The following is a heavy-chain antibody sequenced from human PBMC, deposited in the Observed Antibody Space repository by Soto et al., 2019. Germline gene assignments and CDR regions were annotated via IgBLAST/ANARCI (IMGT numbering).Heavy chain of an antibody. D-gene: IGHD5-18*01. J-gene: IGHJ6*02. CDR3: ARGRTDMASGMDV. CDR2: IWYDGTNK. V-gene: IGHV3-33*01. CDR1: GFTFSSHG. Sequence: QLQLVESGGGVVQPGRSLRLSCAASGFTFSSHGMHWFRQAPGKGLEWVALIWYDGTNKYYADSVKGRFTISRDNSKSTLYLQMNSLRAEDTAVYYCARGRTDMASGMDVWGQGTTVTGSS.